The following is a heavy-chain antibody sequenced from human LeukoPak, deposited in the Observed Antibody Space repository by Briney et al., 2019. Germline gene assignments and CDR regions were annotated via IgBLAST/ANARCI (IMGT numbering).Heavy chain of an antibody. D-gene: IGHD3-22*01. V-gene: IGHV1-2*02. Sequence: ASVKVSCKASGYTFTGYYMHWVRQAPGQGLEWMGWINPNSGGTNYAQKFQGRVTMTRDTSISTAYMELSSLRSEDTAVYYCARGGDYYDSSGYQRFDYWGQGTLVTVSS. CDR1: GYTFTGYY. CDR2: INPNSGGT. J-gene: IGHJ4*02. CDR3: ARGGDYYDSSGYQRFDY.